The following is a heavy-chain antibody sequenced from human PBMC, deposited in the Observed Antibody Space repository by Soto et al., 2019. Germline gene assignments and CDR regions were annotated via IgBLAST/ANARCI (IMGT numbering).Heavy chain of an antibody. D-gene: IGHD2-21*02. CDR2: IWYDGSNK. Sequence: QVQLVESGGGVVQPGRSLRLSCAASGFTFSSYGMHWVRQAPGKGLEWVAVIWYDGSNKYYADSVKGRFTISRDNSKNTLYLQMNSLRAEDTAVYYCARGRGVTGALDYWGQGTLVTVSS. CDR3: ARGRGVTGALDY. V-gene: IGHV3-33*01. J-gene: IGHJ4*02. CDR1: GFTFSSYG.